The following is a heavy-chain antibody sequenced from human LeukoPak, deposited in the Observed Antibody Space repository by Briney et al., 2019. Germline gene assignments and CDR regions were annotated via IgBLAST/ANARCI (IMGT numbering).Heavy chain of an antibody. CDR3: ARSNQADDY. V-gene: IGHV3-74*01. J-gene: IGHJ4*02. D-gene: IGHD1-14*01. Sequence: GGSLRLSCAASGFTFSDYWMHWVRQVPGKGLVWVSRINSGGSRTTYADSVKGRFTISRDNAKNTLYLQMDSLRAEDTGVYYRARSNQADDYWGQGTLVTVSS. CDR1: GFTFSDYW. CDR2: INSGGSRT.